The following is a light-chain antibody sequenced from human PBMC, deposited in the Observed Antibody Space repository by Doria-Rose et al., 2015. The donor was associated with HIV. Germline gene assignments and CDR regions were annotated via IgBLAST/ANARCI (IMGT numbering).Light chain of an antibody. V-gene: IGKV3-20*01. CDR1: QSFSSIY. Sequence: IVMTQSPGTLSLSPGERATLSCRASQSFSSIYLAWYQQKPGQAPSLLIYDGSTRATGIPDRFSASGPGTDFTLTINRLEPEDFALYYCHQYGTSWTFGQGTKVEI. CDR2: DGS. CDR3: HQYGTSWT. J-gene: IGKJ1*01.